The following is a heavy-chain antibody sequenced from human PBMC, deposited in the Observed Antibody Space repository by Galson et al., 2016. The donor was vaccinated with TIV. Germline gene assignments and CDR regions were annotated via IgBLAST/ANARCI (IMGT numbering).Heavy chain of an antibody. V-gene: IGHV1-69*05. Sequence: SVKVSCKASGGSFSSYVISWVRQAPGQGLEWMGGIIPLFSTANYAQKFQGRVTMTRDTSISTAYMELRRLISDDTAVYYCARVNWARAFDYWGQGTQVTVSS. J-gene: IGHJ4*02. CDR1: GGSFSSYV. CDR3: ARVNWARAFDY. CDR2: IIPLFSTA. D-gene: IGHD7-27*01.